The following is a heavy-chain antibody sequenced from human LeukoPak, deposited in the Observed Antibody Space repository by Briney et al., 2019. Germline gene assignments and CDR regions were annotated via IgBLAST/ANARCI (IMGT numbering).Heavy chain of an antibody. CDR1: GGSFSGYY. J-gene: IGHJ5*02. CDR2: INHSGST. V-gene: IGHV4-34*01. Sequence: PSETLSLTCAVYGGSFSGYYWSWIRQPPGKGLEWIGEINHSGSTNYNPSLKSRVTISVDTSKNQFSLKLSSATAADTAVYYCARSHYYDSSGSQNNWFDPWGQGTLVTVSS. D-gene: IGHD3-22*01. CDR3: ARSHYYDSSGSQNNWFDP.